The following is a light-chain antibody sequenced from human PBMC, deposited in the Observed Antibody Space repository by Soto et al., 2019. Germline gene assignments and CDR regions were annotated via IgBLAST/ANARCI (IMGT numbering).Light chain of an antibody. CDR3: EAWDDSLSGYV. CDR2: TTN. J-gene: IGLJ1*01. V-gene: IGLV1-44*01. CDR1: SSNIGNNP. Sequence: QSVLTQPPSASGTPGQRVTISCSGDSSNIGNNPVNWYQQLPGTAPKLLIYTTNQRPSGVPDRFSGSKSDTSASLAISGLQSEDEADYYCEAWDDSLSGYVFGTGTKVTVL.